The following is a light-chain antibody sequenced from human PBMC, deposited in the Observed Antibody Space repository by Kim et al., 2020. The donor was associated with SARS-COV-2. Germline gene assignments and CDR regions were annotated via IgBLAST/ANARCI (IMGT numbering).Light chain of an antibody. V-gene: IGLV3-19*01. J-gene: IGLJ2*01. CDR1: RLRSYY. Sequence: VALGQTVRITCQRDRLRSYYATWYQQKPGQAPIVVIYSKNNRPSGIPDRFSGSSSGNTASLTITGTQAGDEADYYCNSRGSNDNVVFGGGTQLTVL. CDR3: NSRGSNDNVV. CDR2: SKN.